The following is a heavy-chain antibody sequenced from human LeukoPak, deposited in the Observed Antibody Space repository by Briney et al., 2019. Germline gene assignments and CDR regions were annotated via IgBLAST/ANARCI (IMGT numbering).Heavy chain of an antibody. CDR2: ISWNSGSI. Sequence: GXXLXXSCAASGFTFDDYAMHWVRHAPGKGLEWVSGISWNSGSIGYADSVKGRFTISRDNAKNSLYLQMNSLRAEDTALYYCAKDISDSSGWFDYWGQGTLVTVSS. V-gene: IGHV3-9*01. CDR1: GFTFDDYA. D-gene: IGHD6-19*01. J-gene: IGHJ4*02. CDR3: AKDISDSSGWFDY.